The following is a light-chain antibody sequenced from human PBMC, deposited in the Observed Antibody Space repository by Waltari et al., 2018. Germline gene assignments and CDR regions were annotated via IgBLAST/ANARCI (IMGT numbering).Light chain of an antibody. J-gene: IGLJ2*01. CDR1: SSNIGSTY. Sequence: SVLTQPPSGTGAPGQSVTMACSGSSSNIGSTYVYGYQQLSGKPPKLLIYNNNQRPSGVPDRFSGSKSGTSASLAISGLQSKDEADYYCSAWDSSLSDVLFGGGTRLTVL. CDR2: NNN. CDR3: SAWDSSLSDVL. V-gene: IGLV1-47*02.